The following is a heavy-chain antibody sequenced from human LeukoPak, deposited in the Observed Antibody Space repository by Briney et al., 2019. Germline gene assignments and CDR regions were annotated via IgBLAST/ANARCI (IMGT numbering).Heavy chain of an antibody. Sequence: SETLSLTCTVSGGSISPYYWSWIRHSLGRGLEWIAYISYSGSTSYNPSLKSRVTISVDTSKNQFSLKLSSVTAADTAVFYCARGRPGSAVAGFDLWGRGTLVTVSS. J-gene: IGHJ2*01. CDR3: ARGRPGSAVAGFDL. CDR2: ISYSGST. D-gene: IGHD6-19*01. V-gene: IGHV4-59*01. CDR1: GGSISPYY.